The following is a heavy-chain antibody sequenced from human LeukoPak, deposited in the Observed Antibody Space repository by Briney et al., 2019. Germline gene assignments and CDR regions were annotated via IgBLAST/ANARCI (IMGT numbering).Heavy chain of an antibody. J-gene: IGHJ3*02. V-gene: IGHV3-20*04. D-gene: IGHD2-15*01. Sequence: RPGGSLRLSCAASGFTFDDYGMSWVRQAPGKGLEWVSGINWNGGSTGYADSVKGRFTISRDNAKNSLYLQMNSLRAEDTAVYYCARRGYCSGGNCVGAFDIWGQGTMVTVSS. CDR1: GFTFDDYG. CDR3: ARRGYCSGGNCVGAFDI. CDR2: INWNGGST.